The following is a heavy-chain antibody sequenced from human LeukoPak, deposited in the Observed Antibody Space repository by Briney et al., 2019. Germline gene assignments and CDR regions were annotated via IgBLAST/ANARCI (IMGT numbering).Heavy chain of an antibody. CDR1: GFTFSSYW. CDR2: IKQDGSEK. Sequence: PGGSLRLSCAASGFTFSSYWMSWVRQAPGKGLEWVANIKQDGSEKYYVDSVKGRFTISRDNAKNSLYLQMNSLRAEDTAVYYCARDQKLKYCSGGSCYGYWGQGTLVTVSS. D-gene: IGHD2-15*01. CDR3: ARDQKLKYCSGGSCYGY. V-gene: IGHV3-7*01. J-gene: IGHJ4*02.